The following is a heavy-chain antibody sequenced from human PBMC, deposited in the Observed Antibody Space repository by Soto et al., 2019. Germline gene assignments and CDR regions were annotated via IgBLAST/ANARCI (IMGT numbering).Heavy chain of an antibody. CDR3: ARDRIAVAGNPEYFQH. D-gene: IGHD6-19*01. V-gene: IGHV3-66*01. Sequence: GGSLRLSCAASGFTVSSNYMSWVRQAPGKGLEWVSVIYSGGSTYYADSVKGRFTISRDNSKNTLYLQMNSLRAEDTAVYYCARDRIAVAGNPEYFQHWGQRTLVTVSS. CDR1: GFTVSSNY. CDR2: IYSGGST. J-gene: IGHJ1*01.